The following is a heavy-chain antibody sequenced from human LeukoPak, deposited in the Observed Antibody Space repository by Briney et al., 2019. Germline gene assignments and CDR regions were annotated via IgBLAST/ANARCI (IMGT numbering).Heavy chain of an antibody. V-gene: IGHV1-18*01. D-gene: IGHD6-19*01. J-gene: IGHJ4*02. CDR3: ARDSWGGGWYFYYFDY. CDR1: GYTFTSYG. CDR2: ISAYNGNT. Sequence: ASVKVSCKASGYTFTSYGISWVRQAPGQGLEWMGWISAYNGNTNYAQKLQGRVTMTTDTSTSTAYMELRSLRSDDTAVYYCARDSWGGGWYFYYFDYWGQGTLVTVSS.